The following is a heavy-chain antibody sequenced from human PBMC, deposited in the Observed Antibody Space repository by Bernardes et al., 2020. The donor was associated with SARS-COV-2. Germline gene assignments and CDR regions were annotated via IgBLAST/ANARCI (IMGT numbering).Heavy chain of an antibody. CDR1: GGSISSSNDY. CDR2: IYYSGNT. J-gene: IGHJ4*02. Sequence: SEALSLTCTVSGGSISSSNDYWDWLRQPPGKGLEWIGTIYYSGNTYYNPSLKSRVTISVDTSKNQFSLKLNSVTAADTAVYYCARLLSGSGSRYWGQGTLVTVSS. D-gene: IGHD1-26*01. V-gene: IGHV4-39*01. CDR3: ARLLSGSGSRY.